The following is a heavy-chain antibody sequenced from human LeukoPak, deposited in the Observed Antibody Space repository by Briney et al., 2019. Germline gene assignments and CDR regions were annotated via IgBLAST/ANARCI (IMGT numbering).Heavy chain of an antibody. CDR1: GGTFSSYA. Sequence: SVKVSCKASGGTFSSYAISWVRQAPGQGLEWMGGIIPIFGTANYAQKFQGRVTITADKSTSTAYMELSSLRSEDTAVYYCAGEEQLNAFDYWGQGTLVTVSS. V-gene: IGHV1-69*06. J-gene: IGHJ4*02. CDR3: AGEEQLNAFDY. D-gene: IGHD6-6*01. CDR2: IIPIFGTA.